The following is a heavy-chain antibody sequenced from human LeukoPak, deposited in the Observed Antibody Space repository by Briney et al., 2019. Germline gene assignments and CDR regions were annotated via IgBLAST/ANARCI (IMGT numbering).Heavy chain of an antibody. CDR2: IYYSGST. CDR3: ARHGLRDDAFDI. CDR1: GGSISSGGYY. Sequence: SQTLSLTCTVSGGSISSGGYYWSWIRQPPGKGLEWIGYIYYSGSTNFNPSLKSRVTISVDTSKTQFFLKLSSVTAADTAVYYCARHGLRDDAFDIWGQGTMVTVSS. J-gene: IGHJ3*02. V-gene: IGHV4-61*08.